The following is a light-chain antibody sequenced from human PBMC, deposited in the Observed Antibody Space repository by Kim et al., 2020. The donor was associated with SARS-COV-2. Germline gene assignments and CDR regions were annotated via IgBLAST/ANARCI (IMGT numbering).Light chain of an antibody. Sequence: VTIACTWSSSNIGAGYDVHWYQQIPGTAPKLLLYGNSNRPSGVPDRFSGSKSGTSASLAITGLQAEDEADYYCKSYDSSLSGYVFGTGTKVTVL. V-gene: IGLV1-40*01. CDR1: SSNIGAGYD. CDR2: GNS. J-gene: IGLJ1*01. CDR3: KSYDSSLSGYV.